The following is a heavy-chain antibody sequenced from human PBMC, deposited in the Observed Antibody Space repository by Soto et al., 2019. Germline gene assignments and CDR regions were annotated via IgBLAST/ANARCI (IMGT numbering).Heavy chain of an antibody. CDR2: IYYSGST. V-gene: IGHV4-30-4*08. Sequence: QVQPQESGPGLVKPSQTLSLTCTVSGGSISSGGYYWSWIRQHPGKGLEWIGYIYYSGSTYYNPSLKSRVTISVDTSKNQFSLKLSSVTAADTAVYYCARDRGYSSSWRDWFDPWGQGTLVTVSS. CDR3: ARDRGYSSSWRDWFDP. CDR1: GGSISSGGYY. J-gene: IGHJ5*02. D-gene: IGHD6-13*01.